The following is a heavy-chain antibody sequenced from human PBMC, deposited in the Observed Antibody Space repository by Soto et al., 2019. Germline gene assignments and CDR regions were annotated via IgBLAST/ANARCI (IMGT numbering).Heavy chain of an antibody. CDR1: GGTFSSYA. Sequence: QVQLVQSGAEVKKPGSSVKVSCKASGGTFSSYAISWVRQAPGQGLEWMGGIIPIFGTANYAQKFQGRVTITADXSXSXTYMELSSLRSEDTAVYYCARVVTVVKSFHYWYFDLWGRGTLVTVSS. D-gene: IGHD2-15*01. J-gene: IGHJ2*01. CDR3: ARVVTVVKSFHYWYFDL. V-gene: IGHV1-69*12. CDR2: IIPIFGTA.